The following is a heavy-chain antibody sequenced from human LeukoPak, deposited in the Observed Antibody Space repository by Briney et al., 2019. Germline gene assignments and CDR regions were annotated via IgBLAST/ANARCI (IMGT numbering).Heavy chain of an antibody. D-gene: IGHD1-1*01. CDR2: ISSSSSYI. CDR1: GFTFSSYS. CDR3: ARVSFAGGYYFDY. V-gene: IGHV3-21*01. J-gene: IGHJ4*02. Sequence: PGGSLRLSCAASGFTFSSYSMNWVRQAPGKGLEWVSSISSSSSYIYYADSVKGRFTISRDNAKNSLYLQMNSLRAEDTAVYYCARVSFAGGYYFDYWGQGTLVTVSS.